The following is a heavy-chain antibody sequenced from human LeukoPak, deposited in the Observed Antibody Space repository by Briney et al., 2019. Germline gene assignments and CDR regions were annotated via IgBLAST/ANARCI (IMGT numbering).Heavy chain of an antibody. CDR2: INIGGTNT. CDR1: GFTLNDYY. V-gene: IGHV3-11*01. Sequence: GGSLRLSCAASGFTLNDYYMSWIRQAPGKGLEWLSYINIGGTNTHYADSVKDRFTISRDNAKKSLYLEMNNLRAEDTAVYYCATDGAGFDTWGQGVLVTVSS. J-gene: IGHJ5*02. CDR3: ATDGAGFDT.